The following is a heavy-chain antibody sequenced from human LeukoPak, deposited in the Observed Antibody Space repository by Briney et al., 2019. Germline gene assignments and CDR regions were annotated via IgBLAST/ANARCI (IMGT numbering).Heavy chain of an antibody. CDR2: INPNSGGT. J-gene: IGHJ4*02. V-gene: IGHV1-2*02. CDR3: ARVSRFGELYYDY. Sequence: ASVKVSCKASGYTFTGDYMHWVRQAPGQGLEWMGWINPNSGGTNYAQKFQGRVTMTRDTSISTAYMELSRLRSDDTAVYYCARVSRFGELYYDYWGQGTLVTVSS. D-gene: IGHD3-10*01. CDR1: GYTFTGDY.